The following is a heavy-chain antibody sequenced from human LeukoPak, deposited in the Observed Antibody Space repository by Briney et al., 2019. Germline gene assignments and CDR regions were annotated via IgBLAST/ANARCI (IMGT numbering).Heavy chain of an antibody. CDR1: GFTVSSDF. J-gene: IGHJ4*02. Sequence: SGGSLRLSCAASGFTVSSDFVSWVRQAPGKGLEWIGSIYYTENTYYSPSLKSRVTMSVDASKNQFSLKLSSVTAADTAVYYCASGYSSSSFDYWGPGTLVTVSS. V-gene: IGHV4-59*04. CDR2: IYYTENT. D-gene: IGHD6-6*01. CDR3: ASGYSSSSFDY.